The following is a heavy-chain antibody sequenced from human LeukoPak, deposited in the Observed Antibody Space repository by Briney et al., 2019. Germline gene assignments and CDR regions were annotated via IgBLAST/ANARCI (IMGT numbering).Heavy chain of an antibody. D-gene: IGHD5-12*01. Sequence: GGSLRLSCAASGFTFSSYWMSWVRQAPGKGLEWVANIKQDGSEKYYADSVKGRFTISRDNAKNSLYLQMNSLRAEDTAVYYCARGAVGGYSGYQYYYYYMDVWGKGTTVTVSS. V-gene: IGHV3-7*01. CDR3: ARGAVGGYSGYQYYYYYMDV. CDR1: GFTFSSYW. CDR2: IKQDGSEK. J-gene: IGHJ6*03.